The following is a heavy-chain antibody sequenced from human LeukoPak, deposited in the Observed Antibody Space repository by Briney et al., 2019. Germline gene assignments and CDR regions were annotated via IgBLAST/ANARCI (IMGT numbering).Heavy chain of an antibody. V-gene: IGHV3-NL1*01. J-gene: IGHJ3*02. CDR2: IYSGGNT. D-gene: IGHD3-9*01. Sequence: GGSLRLSCAASGFTFSSYGMHWVRQAPGKGLEWVSFIYSGGNTHYSDSVKGRFTISRDNSKNTLYLQMNSLRAEDTAVYYCARAKYYDILTGYPSDAFDIWGQGTMVTVSS. CDR3: ARAKYYDILTGYPSDAFDI. CDR1: GFTFSSYG.